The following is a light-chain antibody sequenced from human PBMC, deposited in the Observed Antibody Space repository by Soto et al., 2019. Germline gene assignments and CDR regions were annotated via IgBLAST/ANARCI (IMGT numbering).Light chain of an antibody. J-gene: IGKJ5*01. CDR2: WAS. CDR3: QQYYSSIT. V-gene: IGKV4-1*01. Sequence: DIVMTHSPYSLAVSLGERTTINCRSSQSVLHRSKRKNYLAWYQQKPGQPPKLLIYWASIRESGVPDRFSGSGSGTDFTLTISSLQAEDVALYYCQQYYSSITFGQGTRLENK. CDR1: QSVLHRSKRKNY.